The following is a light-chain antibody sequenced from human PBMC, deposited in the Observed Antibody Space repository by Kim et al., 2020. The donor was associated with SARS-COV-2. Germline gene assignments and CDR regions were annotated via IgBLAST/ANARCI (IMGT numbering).Light chain of an antibody. J-gene: IGLJ3*02. V-gene: IGLV1-40*01. CDR2: GNH. CDR1: SSNIGAGYD. Sequence: QSVLTQPPSVSGAPGQRVTISCTGSSSNIGAGYDVRWYQQPPGTAPKLLNNGNHNPPAGLPHRSGGYYSGTSSSVAITGLQAEDDADYYWQSYDSRLSGWVFGGGTKLTVL. CDR3: QSYDSRLSGWV.